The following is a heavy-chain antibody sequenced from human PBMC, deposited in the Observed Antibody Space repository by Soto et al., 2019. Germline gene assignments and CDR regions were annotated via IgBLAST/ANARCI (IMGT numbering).Heavy chain of an antibody. J-gene: IGHJ6*03. Sequence: QVQLVQSGAEVKKPGASVKVSCKASGYSFTSYDMNWVRQVPGQGPEWMGWMNPNSADTGYAQKFQGRMTMSRDMSTRTMYMGLSGLTSEDTAVYYCARGGFLEPHMDVWGRGTTVTVSS. CDR3: ARGGFLEPHMDV. CDR1: GYSFTSYD. V-gene: IGHV1-8*01. CDR2: MNPNSADT.